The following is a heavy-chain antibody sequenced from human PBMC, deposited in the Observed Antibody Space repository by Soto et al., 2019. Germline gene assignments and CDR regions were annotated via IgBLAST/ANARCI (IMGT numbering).Heavy chain of an antibody. V-gene: IGHV3-21*01. CDR3: ARDQPGYSYGYGLGY. J-gene: IGHJ4*02. Sequence: EVQLVESGGGLVKPGGSLRLSCAASGFTFSSYSMNWVRQATGEGLEWVSSISSSSSYIYYADSVTGRLTTSRDNAKNSLYLQMNSPRAEDTAVYYCARDQPGYSYGYGLGYWGQGTLVTVSS. D-gene: IGHD5-18*01. CDR1: GFTFSSYS. CDR2: ISSSSSYI.